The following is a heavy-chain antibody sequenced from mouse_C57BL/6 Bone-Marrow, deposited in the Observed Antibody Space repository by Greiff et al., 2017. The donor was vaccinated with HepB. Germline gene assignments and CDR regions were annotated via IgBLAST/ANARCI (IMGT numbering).Heavy chain of an antibody. D-gene: IGHD1-1*01. CDR3: AREGVLRSWFAY. CDR2: IYPGSGNT. Sequence: QVQLQQSGAELVRPGASMKLSCKASGYTFTDYYINWVKQRPGQGLEWIARIYPGSGNTYYNEKFKGKATLTAEKSSSTAYMQLSSLTSEDSAVYFCAREGVLRSWFAYWGQGTLVTVSA. J-gene: IGHJ3*01. V-gene: IGHV1-76*01. CDR1: GYTFTDYY.